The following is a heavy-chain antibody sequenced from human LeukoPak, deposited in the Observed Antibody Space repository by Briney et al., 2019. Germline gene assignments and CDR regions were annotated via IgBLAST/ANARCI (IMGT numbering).Heavy chain of an antibody. Sequence: ASETLSLTCAVSGGSFSGYYWTWIRQPPGKGLEWIGEINHSGRTNYNPSLKSRVIISVDTSKNQFSLNLRFVTAADTAVYYCARATKKFRYRATDYFDYWGQGTLVTVSS. CDR2: INHSGRT. CDR3: ARATKKFRYRATDYFDY. CDR1: GGSFSGYY. J-gene: IGHJ4*02. D-gene: IGHD5-12*01. V-gene: IGHV4-34*01.